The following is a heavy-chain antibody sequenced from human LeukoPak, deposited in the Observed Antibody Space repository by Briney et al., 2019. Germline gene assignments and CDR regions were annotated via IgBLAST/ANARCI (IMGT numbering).Heavy chain of an antibody. Sequence: QSGGSLRLSCAASGFTFSAYGMHWVRQAPGKGLEWVAVIWYDGSNKYYADSVKGRFTISRDNSKNTVYLQMNSLRAEDTAVYYCARDKGTGNYYNGGTGYWGQGTLVTVSS. D-gene: IGHD3-10*01. CDR3: ARDKGTGNYYNGGTGY. J-gene: IGHJ4*02. V-gene: IGHV3-33*01. CDR2: IWYDGSNK. CDR1: GFTFSAYG.